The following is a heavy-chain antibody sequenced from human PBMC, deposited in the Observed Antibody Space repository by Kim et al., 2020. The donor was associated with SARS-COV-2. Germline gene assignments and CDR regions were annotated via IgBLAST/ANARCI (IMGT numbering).Heavy chain of an antibody. CDR3: ATEQTIVVVPAAIRSYYYYYGMDV. D-gene: IGHD2-2*01. J-gene: IGHJ6*02. CDR1: GYTLTELS. Sequence: ASVKVSCKVSGYTLTELSMHWVRQAPGKGLEWMGGFDPEDGETIYAQKFQGRVTMTEDTSTDTAYMELSSLRSEDTAVYYCATEQTIVVVPAAIRSYYYYYGMDVWGQGTTVTVSS. CDR2: FDPEDGET. V-gene: IGHV1-24*01.